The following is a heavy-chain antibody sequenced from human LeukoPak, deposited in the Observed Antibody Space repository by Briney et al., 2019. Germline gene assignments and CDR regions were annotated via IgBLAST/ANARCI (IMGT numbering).Heavy chain of an antibody. CDR3: ARGVRDVASPLYYMDV. D-gene: IGHD3-10*01. J-gene: IGHJ6*03. CDR2: IYHSGNT. V-gene: IGHV4-38-2*02. Sequence: SETLSLTCTVSGYSISSGYYWGWIRQPPGKGLEWIGSIYHSGNTYYNPSLKSRVTISVDTSKNQFSLKLTSVTAADTAVYYCARGVRDVASPLYYMDVWGKGTTVTVSS. CDR1: GYSISSGYY.